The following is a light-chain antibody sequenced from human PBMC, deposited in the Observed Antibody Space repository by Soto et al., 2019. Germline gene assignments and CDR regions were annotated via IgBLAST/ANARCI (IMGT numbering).Light chain of an antibody. J-gene: IGKJ1*01. CDR1: QSISSY. Sequence: DIRMTQSPSSLSASVGDRVTITCRASQSISSYLNWYQQKPGKAPKLLIYAASSLQSGVPSRFSGSGSGTDFTLTISSLQPEDFATYYCQQSYSFTSTFGQGTKVEIK. V-gene: IGKV1-39*01. CDR2: AAS. CDR3: QQSYSFTST.